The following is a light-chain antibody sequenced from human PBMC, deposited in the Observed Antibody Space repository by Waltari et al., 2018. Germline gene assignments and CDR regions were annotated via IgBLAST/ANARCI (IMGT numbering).Light chain of an antibody. CDR2: EVR. J-gene: IGLJ1*01. CDR3: CSYAGHSTYV. V-gene: IGLV2-23*02. CDR1: SSDVGNYNL. Sequence: QSALTQPASVSGSPGQSITISCTGTSSDVGNYNLVSWYQQHPDKAPKLMIYEVRQRPSGVSIRFSGSKSGNTASLTISGLQPEDETDYYCCSYAGHSTYVFGTGTKVTVL.